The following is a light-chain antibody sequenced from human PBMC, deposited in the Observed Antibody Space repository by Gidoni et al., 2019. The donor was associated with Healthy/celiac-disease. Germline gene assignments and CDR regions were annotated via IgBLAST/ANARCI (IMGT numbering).Light chain of an antibody. CDR3: QQYYSTPWT. CDR2: WAS. CDR1: QSVLYSSNNKNY. Sequence: DIVMTQSPDSLAVSLGERATINCKSSQSVLYSSNNKNYLAWYQQKPGQPPKLRLYWASTRESGVPDRFSGSGSGTDFTRTISSLQAEDVAVYYCQQYYSTPWTFGQGTKVEIK. V-gene: IGKV4-1*01. J-gene: IGKJ1*01.